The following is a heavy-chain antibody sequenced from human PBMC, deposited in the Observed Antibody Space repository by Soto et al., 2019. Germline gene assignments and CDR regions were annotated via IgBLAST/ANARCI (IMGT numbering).Heavy chain of an antibody. V-gene: IGHV4-39*01. D-gene: IGHD1-1*01. J-gene: IGHJ4*02. CDR2: IYYSGST. CDR3: ARLLGITTSRCDY. Sequence: PSETLSLTCSVSGGSISSHTYYWGWIRQPPGKGLEWIGSIYYSGSTYYSPSLKSRVTISVDTSKNQFSLKVSSVTAADTAVYYCARLLGITTSRCDYWGQGPLVTFSS. CDR1: GGSISSHTYY.